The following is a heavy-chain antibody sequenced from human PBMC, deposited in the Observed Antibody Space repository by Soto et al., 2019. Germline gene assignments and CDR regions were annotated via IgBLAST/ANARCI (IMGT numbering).Heavy chain of an antibody. CDR3: GRDSYYYGSGSYYNFDY. V-gene: IGHV3-48*02. D-gene: IGHD3-10*01. J-gene: IGHJ4*02. CDR2: ISSSSSTI. Sequence: GGSLRLSCAASGFTFSSYSMNWVRQAPGKGLEWVSYISSSSSTIYYADSVKGRFTISRDNAKNSLYLQMNSLRDEDTAVYYCGRDSYYYGSGSYYNFDYWGQGTLVTVSA. CDR1: GFTFSSYS.